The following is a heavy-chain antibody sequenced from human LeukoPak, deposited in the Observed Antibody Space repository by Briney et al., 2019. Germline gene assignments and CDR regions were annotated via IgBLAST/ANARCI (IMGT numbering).Heavy chain of an antibody. CDR2: INHSGST. V-gene: IGHV4-34*01. D-gene: IGHD6-13*01. J-gene: IGHJ4*02. Sequence: SKTLSLTCAVYGGSFSGYYWSWIRQPPGKGLEWIGEINHSGSTNYNPSLKSRVTISVDTSKNQFSLKLSSVTAADTAVYYCAREGSSSGLLGFDYWGQGTLVTVSS. CDR1: GGSFSGYY. CDR3: AREGSSSGLLGFDY.